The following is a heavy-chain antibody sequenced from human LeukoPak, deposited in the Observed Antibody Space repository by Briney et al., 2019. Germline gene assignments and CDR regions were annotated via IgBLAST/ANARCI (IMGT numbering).Heavy chain of an antibody. J-gene: IGHJ6*02. D-gene: IGHD2-2*01. CDR1: GFTFSSYA. Sequence: GGSLRLSCAASGFTFSSYAMRWVRQAPGKGLEWVSAISGSGGSTYYADSVKGRFTISRDNSKNTLYLQMNSLRAEDTAVYYCAKARYCSSTSCDYYYYYGMDVWGQGTTVTVSS. V-gene: IGHV3-23*01. CDR3: AKARYCSSTSCDYYYYYGMDV. CDR2: ISGSGGST.